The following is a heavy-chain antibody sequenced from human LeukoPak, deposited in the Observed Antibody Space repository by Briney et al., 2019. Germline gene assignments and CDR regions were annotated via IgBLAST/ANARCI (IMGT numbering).Heavy chain of an antibody. D-gene: IGHD3-9*01. CDR2: IYYSGNT. CDR1: GASISAYS. CDR3: ARHGRESRYFDWLLYYIDH. Sequence: SETLSLTCTVSGASISAYSWSWIRPPPGKGLEWIGCIYYSGNTHCNTSLESRVTLSVDTSKNQFSLKLRSVTAADTAVYYCARHGRESRYFDWLLYYIDHWGQGALVTVSS. V-gene: IGHV4-59*08. J-gene: IGHJ4*02.